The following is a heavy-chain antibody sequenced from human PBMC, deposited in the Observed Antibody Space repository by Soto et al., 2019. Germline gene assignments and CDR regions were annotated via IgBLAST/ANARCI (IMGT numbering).Heavy chain of an antibody. Sequence: ASVKVSCKASGGTFRSYAINCVRQAPGQGLEWMGGITPIFGTANYAQRFQGRVTITADESTSTAYMELSSLRSEDTAVYYCARAFWSGSYYGMDVWGQGTTVTVSS. V-gene: IGHV1-69*01. J-gene: IGHJ6*02. D-gene: IGHD3-3*01. CDR2: ITPIFGTA. CDR3: ARAFWSGSYYGMDV. CDR1: GGTFRSYA.